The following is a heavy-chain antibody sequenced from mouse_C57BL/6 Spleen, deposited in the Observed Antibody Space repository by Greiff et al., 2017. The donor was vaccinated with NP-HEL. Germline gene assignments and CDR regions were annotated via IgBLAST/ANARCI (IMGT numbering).Heavy chain of an antibody. J-gene: IGHJ4*01. Sequence: EVMLVESGEGLVKPGGSLKLSCAASGFTFRSYAMSWVRQTPEKRLEWVAYISSGGDYIYYADTVKGRFTISRDNARNTLYLQMSSLKSEDTAMYYCTREDYGYPMDYWGQGTSVTVSS. D-gene: IGHD2-2*01. CDR2: ISSGGDYI. V-gene: IGHV5-9-1*02. CDR3: TREDYGYPMDY. CDR1: GFTFRSYA.